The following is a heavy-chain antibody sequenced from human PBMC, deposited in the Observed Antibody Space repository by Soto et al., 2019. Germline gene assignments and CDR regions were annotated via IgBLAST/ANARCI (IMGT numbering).Heavy chain of an antibody. V-gene: IGHV3-74*01. Sequence: PGGSLSLSCAASGFTFSSYWMHWVRQAPGKGLVWVSRINSDGSSTSYADSVKGRFTISRDNAKNTLYLQMNSLRAEDTAVYYCARRPGSSSYDYWGQGTLVTVSS. D-gene: IGHD6-13*01. CDR2: INSDGSST. CDR1: GFTFSSYW. CDR3: ARRPGSSSYDY. J-gene: IGHJ4*02.